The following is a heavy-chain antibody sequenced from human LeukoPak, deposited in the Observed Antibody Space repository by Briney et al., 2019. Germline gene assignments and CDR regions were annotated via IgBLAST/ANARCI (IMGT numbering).Heavy chain of an antibody. CDR2: IHHSGST. V-gene: IGHV4-38-2*01. CDR3: ARINGDYLIDY. Sequence: SETLSLTCAVSIYSISSGYYWGWIRQPPGKGLEWIGSIHHSGSTYYNPSLKRRVTISVETANNQFSLKLTSVTAADTALYYCARINGDYLIDYWGQGTLVTVSS. CDR1: IYSISSGYY. D-gene: IGHD4-17*01. J-gene: IGHJ4*02.